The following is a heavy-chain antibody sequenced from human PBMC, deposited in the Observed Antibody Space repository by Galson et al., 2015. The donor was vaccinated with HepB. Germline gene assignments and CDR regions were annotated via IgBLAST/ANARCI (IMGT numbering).Heavy chain of an antibody. CDR2: TYYRSKWYN. J-gene: IGHJ4*02. CDR3: ARTNIAAGSSFDY. CDR1: GDSVSSNSAA. D-gene: IGHD6-13*01. Sequence: CAISGDSVSSNSAAWNWIRQSPSRGLEWLGRTYYRSKWYNDHAVSVKGRISVNPDTSKNHFSLHLNSVTPEDTAVYYCARTNIAAGSSFDYWGQGTLVTVSS. V-gene: IGHV6-1*01.